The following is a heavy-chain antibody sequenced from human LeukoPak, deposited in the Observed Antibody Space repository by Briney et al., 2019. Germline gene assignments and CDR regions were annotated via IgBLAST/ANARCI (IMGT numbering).Heavy chain of an antibody. J-gene: IGHJ5*02. CDR3: ARGVAPKGDWFDP. D-gene: IGHD2-15*01. CDR1: GYTFTGYY. V-gene: IGHV1-69*06. Sequence: SVKVSCKASGYTFTGYYMHWVRQAPGQGLEWMGGIIPIFGTANYAQKFQGRVTITADKSTSTAYMELSSLRSEDTAVYYCARGVAPKGDWFDPWGQGTLVTVSS. CDR2: IIPIFGTA.